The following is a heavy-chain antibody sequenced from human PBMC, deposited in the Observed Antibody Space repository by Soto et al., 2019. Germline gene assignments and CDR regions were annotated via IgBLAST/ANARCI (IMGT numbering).Heavy chain of an antibody. J-gene: IGHJ4*02. D-gene: IGHD6-19*01. CDR2: INPNSGGT. CDR1: GYTLTGYY. V-gene: IGHV1-2*04. Sequence: SVKVSCKASGYTLTGYYMHWVRQAPGQGLEWMGWINPNSGGTNYAQKFQGWVTMTRDTSISTAYMELSRLRSDDTAVYYCAREYSSGRRFDYWGQGILVTVSS. CDR3: AREYSSGRRFDY.